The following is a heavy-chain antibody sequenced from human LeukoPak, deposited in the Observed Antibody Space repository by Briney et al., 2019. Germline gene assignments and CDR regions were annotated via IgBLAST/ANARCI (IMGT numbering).Heavy chain of an antibody. Sequence: GGSLRLSCAASGFTFSSYAMSWVRQAPGKGLEWVSAISASGGSTYYADSVKGRFTISRDNSKNTLYLQMNSLRAEDTAVYYCATHSRGSYYYFDYWGQGTLVTVSS. V-gene: IGHV3-23*01. J-gene: IGHJ4*02. CDR1: GFTFSSYA. D-gene: IGHD1-26*01. CDR2: ISASGGST. CDR3: ATHSRGSYYYFDY.